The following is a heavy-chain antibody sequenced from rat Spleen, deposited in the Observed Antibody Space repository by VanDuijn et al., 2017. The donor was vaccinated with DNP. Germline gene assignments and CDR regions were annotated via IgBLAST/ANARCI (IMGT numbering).Heavy chain of an antibody. CDR2: ITNSGGGT. CDR1: GFTFSNYY. D-gene: IGHD4-1*01. J-gene: IGHJ4*01. CDR3: AKDRGNGAVHA. V-gene: IGHV5S23*01. Sequence: EVQLVESGGGLVQPGRSLKLSCVASGFTFSNYYMAWVRQAPTKGLEWVASITNSGGGTYYPDSVKGRFTLSRDNAENTVYLEMNSLRSEDTATYYCAKDRGNGAVHAWGQGASVTVSS.